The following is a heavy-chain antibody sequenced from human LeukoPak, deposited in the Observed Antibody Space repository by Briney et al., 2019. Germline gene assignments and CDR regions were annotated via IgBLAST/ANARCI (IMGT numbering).Heavy chain of an antibody. CDR1: GFTFSSYA. J-gene: IGHJ4*02. D-gene: IGHD5-24*01. CDR2: ISGSGGST. CDR3: ARGVRWLQLFNY. V-gene: IGHV3-23*01. Sequence: GGSLRLSCAASGFTFSSYAMSWVRQAPGKGLEWVSAISGSGGSTYYADSVKGRFTISRDNSKNTLYLQMNSLRAEDTAVYYCARGVRWLQLFNYWGQGTLVTVSS.